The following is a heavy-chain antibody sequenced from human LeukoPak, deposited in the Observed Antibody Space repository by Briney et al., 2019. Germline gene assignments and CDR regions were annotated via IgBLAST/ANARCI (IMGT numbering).Heavy chain of an antibody. CDR2: VYSGGTT. V-gene: IGHV3-53*01. D-gene: IGHD3-10*01. Sequence: SGGSLRLSCSASGLTVSTSFMNWVRQAPGKGLEWVSVVYSGGTTYYADSVKGRFTISRNNSKNTLYLQMNSLRAEDTAVYYCARSYGSGSYYIRYWGQGTLVSVSS. J-gene: IGHJ4*02. CDR1: GLTVSTSF. CDR3: ARSYGSGSYYIRY.